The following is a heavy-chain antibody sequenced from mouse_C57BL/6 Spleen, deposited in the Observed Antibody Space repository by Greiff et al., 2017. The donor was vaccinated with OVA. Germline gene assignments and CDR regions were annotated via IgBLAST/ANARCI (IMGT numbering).Heavy chain of an antibody. Sequence: QVQLQQSGPGLVAPSQRLSITCTVSGFSLTSYGVDWVRQPPGKGLEWLGVIWGGGSTNYNSALMSRLSISKDNSKSQVFLKMNSLQTDDTAMYYCAKALGRGDYAMDYWGQGTSVTVSS. V-gene: IGHV2-9*01. J-gene: IGHJ4*01. CDR3: AKALGRGDYAMDY. CDR2: IWGGGST. D-gene: IGHD4-1*01. CDR1: GFSLTSYG.